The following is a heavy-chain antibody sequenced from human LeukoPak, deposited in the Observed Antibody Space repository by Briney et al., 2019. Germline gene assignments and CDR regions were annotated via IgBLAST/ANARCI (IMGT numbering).Heavy chain of an antibody. CDR1: GGSISGYF. CDR2: LYYSGST. CDR3: ARLLAVAGGNAFDI. V-gene: IGHV4-59*08. D-gene: IGHD6-19*01. Sequence: PSETLSLTCTVSGGSISGYFWSWIRQPPGKGLELIGYLYYSGSTNYNPSLKSRVTVSVDTSKDQFSLRLSSVTAADTAVYYCARLLAVAGGNAFDIWGQGKMVTVSS. J-gene: IGHJ3*02.